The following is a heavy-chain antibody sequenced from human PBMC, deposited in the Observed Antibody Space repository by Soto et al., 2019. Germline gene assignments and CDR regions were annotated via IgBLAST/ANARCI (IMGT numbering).Heavy chain of an antibody. CDR3: ARDTAPSDV. CDR1: GYTFTSYA. V-gene: IGHV1-3*01. Sequence: QVQLVQSGAEVKKPGASVKVSCKASGYTFTSYAMHWVRQAPGQRLEWMGWINAGNCNTKYSQQFQGRVTITRDTSARTVYMELSTPSSEDTSVHYSARDTAPSDVSGQETTVTVSS. D-gene: IGHD5-18*01. CDR2: INAGNCNT. J-gene: IGHJ6*02.